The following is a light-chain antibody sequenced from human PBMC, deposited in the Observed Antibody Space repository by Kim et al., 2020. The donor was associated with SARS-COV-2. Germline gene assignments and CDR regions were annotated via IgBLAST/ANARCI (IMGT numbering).Light chain of an antibody. J-gene: IGLJ1*01. Sequence: GHALNISCTGASSDVGSYNLVSWYQQHPGKAPKLMIYEVSKRPSGVSNRFSGSKSGNTASLRISGLQAEDEADYYCCSYAGSSTYVLGTGTKVTVL. CDR2: EVS. CDR1: SSDVGSYNL. CDR3: CSYAGSSTYV. V-gene: IGLV2-23*02.